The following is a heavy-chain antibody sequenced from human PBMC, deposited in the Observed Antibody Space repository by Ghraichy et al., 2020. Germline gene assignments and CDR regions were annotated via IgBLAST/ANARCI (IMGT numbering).Heavy chain of an antibody. CDR2: INSDGSST. Sequence: LSLTCAASGFTFSSYWMHWVRQAPGKGLVWVSRINSDGSSTSYADSVKGRFTISRDNAKNTLYLQMNSLRAEDTAVYYCARVAHSRGGKPYYFDYLGQRTLVTVPS. V-gene: IGHV3-74*01. J-gene: IGHJ4*02. CDR3: ARVAHSRGGKPYYFDY. CDR1: GFTFSSYW. D-gene: IGHD6-13*01.